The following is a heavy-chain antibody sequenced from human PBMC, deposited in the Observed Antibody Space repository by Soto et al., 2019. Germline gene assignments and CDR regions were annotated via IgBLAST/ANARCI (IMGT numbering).Heavy chain of an antibody. J-gene: IGHJ4*02. CDR1: GGSFRGYY. Sequence: PSETLSLTCAVYGGSFRGYYWSWIRQPPGKGLEWIGEINHSGSTNYNPSLKSRVTISVDTSKNQFSLKLSSVTAADTAVYYCARGFYRSSPLDFCGQGTLVTV. CDR3: ARGFYRSSPLDF. D-gene: IGHD6-6*01. V-gene: IGHV4-34*01. CDR2: INHSGST.